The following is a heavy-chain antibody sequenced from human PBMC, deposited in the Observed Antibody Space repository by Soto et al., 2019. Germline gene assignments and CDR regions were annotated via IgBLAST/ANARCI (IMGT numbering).Heavy chain of an antibody. J-gene: IGHJ5*02. CDR1: GVSITSHY. CDR3: ARDLRSRGWFDP. Sequence: LSETLSLTCDVSGVSITSHYWNWIRQSPGMGLEWIGSTYFRGSASYNPSLKSRVTISLDTSKDQLSLTLSAVTAADSAVYYCARDLRSRGWFDPWGPGILVTVSS. CDR2: TYFRGSA. V-gene: IGHV4-59*11.